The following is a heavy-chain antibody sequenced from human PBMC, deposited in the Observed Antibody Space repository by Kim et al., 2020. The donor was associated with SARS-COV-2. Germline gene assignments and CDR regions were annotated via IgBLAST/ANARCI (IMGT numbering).Heavy chain of an antibody. CDR1: GFTFDDYA. CDR2: FSWNSGSI. D-gene: IGHD6-13*01. J-gene: IGHJ1*01. V-gene: IGHV3-9*01. Sequence: GGSLRLSCAASGFTFDDYAMHWVRQAPGKGLEWVSGFSWNSGSIGYADSVKGRFTISRDSAKNSLSLQMNSLRAEDTALYYCAKVRPKKSAAGPMGSFQ. CDR3: AKVRPKKSAAGPMGSFQ.